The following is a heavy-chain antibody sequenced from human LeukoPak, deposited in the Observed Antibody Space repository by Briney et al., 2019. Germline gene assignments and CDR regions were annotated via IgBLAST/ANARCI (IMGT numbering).Heavy chain of an antibody. CDR3: ARGGHDFWSGYLDFDY. V-gene: IGHV3-48*01. J-gene: IGHJ4*02. CDR1: GFTFSSYS. CDR2: ISSSTSTI. Sequence: GGSLRLSCAASGFTFSSYSMNWVRQAPGKGLEWVSYISSSTSTIYYADSVKGRFTISRDNAKNSLYPQMNSLRAEDTAVYYCARGGHDFWSGYLDFDYWGQGTLVTVSS. D-gene: IGHD3-3*01.